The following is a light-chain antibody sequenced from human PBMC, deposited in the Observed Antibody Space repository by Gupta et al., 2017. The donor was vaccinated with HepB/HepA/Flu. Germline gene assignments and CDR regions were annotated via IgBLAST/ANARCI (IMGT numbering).Light chain of an antibody. CDR1: SSNIGSNY. CDR3: ATWDDRLSGYV. V-gene: IGLV1-47*01. CDR2: RNN. J-gene: IGLJ1*01. Sequence: QSVLTQPPLASGTPGQTVTISCYGSSSNIGSNYVYWYQQLPGTAPKLLIYRNNQRPSGVPDRFSGSKSGTSASLAISGLRSEDEADYYCATWDDRLSGYVFGTGTKVTVL.